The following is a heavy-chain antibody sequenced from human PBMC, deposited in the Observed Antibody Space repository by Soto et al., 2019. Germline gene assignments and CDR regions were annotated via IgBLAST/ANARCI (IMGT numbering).Heavy chain of an antibody. CDR1: GFTLNTYD. V-gene: IGHV3-13*01. J-gene: IGHJ3*02. D-gene: IGHD3-10*01. CDR2: IGTLHDT. Sequence: GGSLRLSCAASGFTLNTYDMHWVRQVTGKGLEWVPGIGTLHDTYYAGSVKGRFTFSREDAKNSLYLQMNYLRAGDTAVYYCARAFRHGSGSNRPVPIDGLEIWGQGTVGTVSS. CDR3: ARAFRHGSGSNRPVPIDGLEI.